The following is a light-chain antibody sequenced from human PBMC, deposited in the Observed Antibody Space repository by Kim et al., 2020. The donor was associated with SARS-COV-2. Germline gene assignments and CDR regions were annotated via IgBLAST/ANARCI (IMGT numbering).Light chain of an antibody. CDR2: GAS. J-gene: IGKJ4*01. CDR3: QQYKIWPPLT. CDR1: ESSSDN. V-gene: IGKV3D-15*01. Sequence: STGARATLSCRATESSSDNLAWYQQNPGQAPRLLIYGASTRAPGIPARFRGSGSGTEFTLIITTLQSEDFAMYYCQQYKIWPPLTFGGGTKVDIK.